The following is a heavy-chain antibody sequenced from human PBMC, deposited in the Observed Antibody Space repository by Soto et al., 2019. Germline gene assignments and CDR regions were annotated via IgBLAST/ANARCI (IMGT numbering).Heavy chain of an antibody. Sequence: PGGSLRLSCAASGFTFSTYTMNWVRQAPGKGLEWVSSISSRGNFIYYADSVKGRFTISRDNSKNSLYLQLNSLRARDTAVFYCARDSRIVGATPPDYWGQGTLVTVSS. CDR3: ARDSRIVGATPPDY. V-gene: IGHV3-21*01. J-gene: IGHJ4*02. D-gene: IGHD1-26*01. CDR2: ISSRGNFI. CDR1: GFTFSTYT.